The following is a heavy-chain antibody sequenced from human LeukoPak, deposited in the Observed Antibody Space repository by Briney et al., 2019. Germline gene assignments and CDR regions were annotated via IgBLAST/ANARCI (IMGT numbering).Heavy chain of an antibody. D-gene: IGHD3-22*01. CDR2: IYYSGST. V-gene: IGHV4-59*01. CDR3: ATSRGNSGYYYDY. J-gene: IGHJ4*02. CDR1: IGSIRNYY. Sequence: SETLSLTCTVSIGSIRNYYWSWIRQPPGKGLEWIGYIYYSGSTNYKPSLKSRVTISVDTSKNQFSLKLSSVTAADTAVYYCATSRGNSGYYYDYWGQGTLVTVSS.